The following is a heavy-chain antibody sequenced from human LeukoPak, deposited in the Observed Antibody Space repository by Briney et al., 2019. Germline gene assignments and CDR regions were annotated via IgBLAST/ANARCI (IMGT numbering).Heavy chain of an antibody. Sequence: GASVKVSCKASGYTFTSYDINCVRQATGQRLEWIGWMNPNSGNTGYAQKFQGRVTMTRNTSTSTAYMELSSLRSEDTAVYYCARGIGAAAHFYYYYYYMDVWGKGTTVTVSS. D-gene: IGHD6-13*01. CDR2: MNPNSGNT. V-gene: IGHV1-8*01. CDR1: GYTFTSYD. J-gene: IGHJ6*03. CDR3: ARGIGAAAHFYYYYYYMDV.